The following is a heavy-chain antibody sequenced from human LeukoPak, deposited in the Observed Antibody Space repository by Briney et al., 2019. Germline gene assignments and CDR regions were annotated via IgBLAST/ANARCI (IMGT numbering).Heavy chain of an antibody. Sequence: GGSLRLSCTASGFTFGDYAMSWVRQAPGRGLEWVGFIRSKAYDGTTEYGASVRGRFTISRDDSKSIAYLQMNSLKTEDTAVYYCARRGYDYGYLDYWGQGTLVTVSS. V-gene: IGHV3-49*04. J-gene: IGHJ4*02. CDR1: GFTFGDYA. CDR3: ARRGYDYGYLDY. D-gene: IGHD5-18*01. CDR2: IRSKAYDGTT.